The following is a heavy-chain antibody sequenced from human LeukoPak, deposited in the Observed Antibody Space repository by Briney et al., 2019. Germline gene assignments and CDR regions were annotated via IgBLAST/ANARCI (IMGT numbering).Heavy chain of an antibody. Sequence: GGSLRLSCAASGFNFSSYSMNWVRQAPGKGLEWVSSISSSSSFRYYADSVKGRFTISRDNAKNSPYLQMNSLRAEDTAVYYCARESSGYFYWGQGTLVTVSS. J-gene: IGHJ4*02. CDR2: ISSSSSFR. V-gene: IGHV3-21*01. CDR1: GFNFSSYS. D-gene: IGHD3-22*01. CDR3: ARESSGYFY.